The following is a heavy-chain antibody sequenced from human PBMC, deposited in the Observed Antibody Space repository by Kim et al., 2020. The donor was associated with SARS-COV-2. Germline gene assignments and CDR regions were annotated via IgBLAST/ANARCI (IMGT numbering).Heavy chain of an antibody. J-gene: IGHJ6*02. V-gene: IGHV1-3*01. Sequence: ASVKVSCKASGYTFTSYAMHWVRQAPGQRLEWMGWINAGNGNTKYSQKFQGRVTITSDTSASTAYMELSSLRSEDTAVYYCARSWYGSGSYYGGRDYYYGMDVWGQGTTVTVSS. CDR1: GYTFTSYA. CDR2: INAGNGNT. CDR3: ARSWYGSGSYYGGRDYYYGMDV. D-gene: IGHD3-10*01.